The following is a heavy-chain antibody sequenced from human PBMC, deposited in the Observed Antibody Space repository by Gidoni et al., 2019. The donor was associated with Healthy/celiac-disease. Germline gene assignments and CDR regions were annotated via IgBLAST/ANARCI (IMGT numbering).Heavy chain of an antibody. CDR1: GHTLPELS. CDR2: FDPEDGET. CDR3: ATEVQWLATPRYFQH. J-gene: IGHJ1*01. V-gene: IGHV1-24*01. Sequence: QAQPVQSGAEVTKPGASVKVSCKVSGHTLPELSMHWVRQAPGKGLEWMGGFDPEDGETIYAQKFQDRVTMAEDTSTDTTYMELSSLRSEGTAVYYCATEVQWLATPRYFQHWGQGTLVTVSS. D-gene: IGHD6-19*01.